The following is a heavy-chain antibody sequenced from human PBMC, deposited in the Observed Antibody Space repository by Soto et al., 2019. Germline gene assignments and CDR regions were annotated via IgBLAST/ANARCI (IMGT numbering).Heavy chain of an antibody. CDR3: ARGAVPGWFDP. CDR1: GGSISSGGCC. CDR2: IYHSGST. Sequence: SETLSLTCTVSGGSISSGGCCWSWIRQHPGKGLEWIGYIYHSGSTYYNPSLKSRVTISVDTSKKQFSLKLSSVTAADTAVYYCARGAVPGWFDPWGHGTLVTVSS. V-gene: IGHV4-31*03. J-gene: IGHJ5*02.